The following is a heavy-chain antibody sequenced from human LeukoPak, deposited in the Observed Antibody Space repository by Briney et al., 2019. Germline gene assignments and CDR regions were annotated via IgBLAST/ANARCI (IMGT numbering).Heavy chain of an antibody. Sequence: ASVKVSCKASGYTFTSYYMHWVRQAPGQGLEWMGIINPSGGSTSYAQKFQGRVTMTRDTSTSTVYMELSCLRSEDTAVYYCASVNVDTASVDYWGQGTLVTVSS. CDR1: GYTFTSYY. J-gene: IGHJ4*02. CDR3: ASVNVDTASVDY. V-gene: IGHV1-46*01. CDR2: INPSGGST. D-gene: IGHD5-18*01.